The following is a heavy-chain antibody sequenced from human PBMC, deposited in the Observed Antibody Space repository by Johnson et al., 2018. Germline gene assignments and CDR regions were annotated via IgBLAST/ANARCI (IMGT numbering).Heavy chain of an antibody. V-gene: IGHV3-74*02. CDR3: ARVWGPTYYYDSSGYYYPGAFDI. CDR1: GFTFSSYW. CDR2: INSDGSST. J-gene: IGHJ3*02. Sequence: VQLVESGGGLVQPGGSLRLSCAASGFTFSSYWMHWVRQAPGKGLVWVSRINSDGSSTSYADSVKGRFTISRDNAKNTLYLQMNSLRAEDTAVYYCARVWGPTYYYDSSGYYYPGAFDIWGQGTMVTVSS. D-gene: IGHD3-22*01.